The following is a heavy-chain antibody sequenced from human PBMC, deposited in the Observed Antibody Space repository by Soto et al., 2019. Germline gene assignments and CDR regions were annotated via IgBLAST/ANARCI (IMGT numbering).Heavy chain of an antibody. CDR3: ARHLNFQWFGDLRDLHSLPARGSSDL. D-gene: IGHD3-10*01. V-gene: IGHV4-39*01. Sequence: SETLSLTCTVSGGSISSSSYYWGWIRQPPGKGLEWIGSIYYSGSTYYNPSLKSRVTISVDTSKNQFSLKLSSVTAADTAVYYCARHLNFQWFGDLRDLHSLPARGSSDL. CDR2: IYYSGST. J-gene: IGHJ2*01. CDR1: GGSISSSSYY.